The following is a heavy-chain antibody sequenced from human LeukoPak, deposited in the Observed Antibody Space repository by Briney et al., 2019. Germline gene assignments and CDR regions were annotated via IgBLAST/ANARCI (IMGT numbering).Heavy chain of an antibody. CDR3: ARDFGAGSYRYGMDV. CDR2: IYYSGNT. V-gene: IGHV4-59*12. CDR1: GGSISSYY. J-gene: IGHJ6*02. D-gene: IGHD3-10*01. Sequence: SSETLSLTCTVSGGSISSYYWSWIRQPPGKGLEWIGSIYYSGNTYYNPSLKSRVTISVDTSKNQFSLRLSSVTAADTAVYYCARDFGAGSYRYGMDVWGQGTAVTVSS.